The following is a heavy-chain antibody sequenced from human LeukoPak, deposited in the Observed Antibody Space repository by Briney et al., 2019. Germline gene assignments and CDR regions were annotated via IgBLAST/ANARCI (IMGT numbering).Heavy chain of an antibody. J-gene: IGHJ4*02. Sequence: GGSLRLSCAASGFTFSSYNMNWVRQAPGKGLEWVSYISSSDNTIYYVDSVKGRFTISRDNAKNSLYLEMNSLRAEDTAVYYCAGAGYSSGWSDYWGQGTLVTVSS. D-gene: IGHD6-19*01. CDR1: GFTFSSYN. V-gene: IGHV3-48*04. CDR3: AGAGYSSGWSDY. CDR2: ISSSDNTI.